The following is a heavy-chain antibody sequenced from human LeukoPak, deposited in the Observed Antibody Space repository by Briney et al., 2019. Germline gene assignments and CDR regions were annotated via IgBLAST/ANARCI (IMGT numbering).Heavy chain of an antibody. J-gene: IGHJ4*02. CDR3: ANYDSSGYYHFDY. D-gene: IGHD3-22*01. Sequence: ASVKVSCKASGGTFSSYAISWVRQAPGQGLEWMGGIIPTFGTANYAQKFQGRVTITADESTSTAYVELSSLRSEDTAVYYCANYDSSGYYHFDYWSQGTLVTVSS. CDR1: GGTFSSYA. CDR2: IIPTFGTA. V-gene: IGHV1-69*01.